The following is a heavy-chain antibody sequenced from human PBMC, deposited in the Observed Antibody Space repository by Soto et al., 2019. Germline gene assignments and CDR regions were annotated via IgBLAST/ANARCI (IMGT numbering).Heavy chain of an antibody. CDR1: GFTFSSYA. CDR2: ISGSGGST. J-gene: IGHJ3*02. D-gene: IGHD5-12*01. CDR3: AKDYQDGYNFELYDAFDI. V-gene: IGHV3-23*01. Sequence: EVQLLESGGGLVQPGGSLRLSCAASGFTFSSYAMSWVRQAPGKGLEWVSAISGSGGSTYYADSVKGRFTISRDNSKNTLYLQMNSLRAEDTAVYYCAKDYQDGYNFELYDAFDIWGQGTMVTVSS.